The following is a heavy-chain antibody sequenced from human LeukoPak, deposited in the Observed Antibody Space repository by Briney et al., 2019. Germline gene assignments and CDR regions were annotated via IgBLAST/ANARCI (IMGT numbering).Heavy chain of an antibody. J-gene: IGHJ6*03. V-gene: IGHV3-9*01. Sequence: GGSLRLSCAASGFTFDDYAMHWVRQAPGKGLEWVSGISWNSFTIGYADSVKGRFTISRDNAKNSLYLQVNSLRVEDTALYYCAKDIGRVDTASTYMDVWGKGTTVTISS. CDR2: ISWNSFTI. CDR1: GFTFDDYA. CDR3: AKDIGRVDTASTYMDV. D-gene: IGHD5-18*01.